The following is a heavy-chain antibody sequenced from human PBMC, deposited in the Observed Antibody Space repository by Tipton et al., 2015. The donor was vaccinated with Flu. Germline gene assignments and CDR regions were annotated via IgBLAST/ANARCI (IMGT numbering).Heavy chain of an antibody. D-gene: IGHD1-26*01. Sequence: TLSLTCSVSGASVTSGSYNWGWIRQPPGKGLQWIATRYYSGTTFSNPSLKSRVTISVDTSKNQFSLTLKSMTTADTAVFYCARGGWEPHGGWFDPWGQGILVTVSS. J-gene: IGHJ5*02. V-gene: IGHV4-39*07. CDR3: ARGGWEPHGGWFDP. CDR2: RYYSGTT. CDR1: GASVTSGSYN.